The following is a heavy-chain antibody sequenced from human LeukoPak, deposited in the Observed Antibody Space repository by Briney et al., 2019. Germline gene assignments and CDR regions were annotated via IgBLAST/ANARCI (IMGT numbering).Heavy chain of an antibody. CDR2: IIPIFGTA. CDR1: GGTFSSYA. D-gene: IGHD4-11*01. CDR3: ARDGSVTTSKGY. J-gene: IGHJ4*02. Sequence: SVKVSCKASGGTFSSYAISWVRQAPGQGPEWMGGIIPIFGTANYAQKFQGRVTITADESTSTAYMELSSLRAEDTAVYYCARDGSVTTSKGYWGQGTLVTVSS. V-gene: IGHV1-69*01.